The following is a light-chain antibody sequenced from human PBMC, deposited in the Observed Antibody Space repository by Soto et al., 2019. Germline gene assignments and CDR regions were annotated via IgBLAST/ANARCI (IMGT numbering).Light chain of an antibody. CDR3: QQRSNWPPIT. CDR2: DAS. Sequence: EIVLTQSPATLSLSPGERATLSCRASQSVSSYLAWYQQKPGQAPRLLIYDASNRATGIPARFRGSGSGTDFTLTISSLEPEDFAVYYCQQRSNWPPITFGQGTRLEMK. J-gene: IGKJ5*01. V-gene: IGKV3-11*01. CDR1: QSVSSY.